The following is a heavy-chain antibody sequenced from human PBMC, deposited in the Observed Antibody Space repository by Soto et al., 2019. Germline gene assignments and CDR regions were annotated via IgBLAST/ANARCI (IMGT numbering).Heavy chain of an antibody. CDR1: GFTFSSYS. CDR3: ASLFRAYCGGDCYSVPIYYYYGMDV. J-gene: IGHJ6*02. CDR2: ISSSSSYI. D-gene: IGHD2-21*02. Sequence: GGSLRLSCAGSGFTFSSYSMNWVRQAPGKGLEWVSSISSSSSYIYYADSVKGRFTISRDNARNSLYLQMNSLRAEDTAVYYCASLFRAYCGGDCYSVPIYYYYGMDVWGQGTTVTVSS. V-gene: IGHV3-21*01.